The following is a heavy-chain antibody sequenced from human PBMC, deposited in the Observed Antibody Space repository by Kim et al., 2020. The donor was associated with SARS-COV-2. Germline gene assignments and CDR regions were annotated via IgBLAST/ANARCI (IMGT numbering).Heavy chain of an antibody. CDR1: GFTFSSYW. CDR3: TRCPPGCQRPFDV. Sequence: GGSLRLSCAASGFTFSSYWMSWVRLAPGKGLECVANIRNDGSEKNYVASVQGRFTVSRDNAKNSLYLQMNNLRAEDSAVYYCTRCPPGCQRPFDVGGQGTTVTVSS. J-gene: IGHJ3*01. D-gene: IGHD6-25*01. CDR2: IRNDGSEK. V-gene: IGHV3-7*01.